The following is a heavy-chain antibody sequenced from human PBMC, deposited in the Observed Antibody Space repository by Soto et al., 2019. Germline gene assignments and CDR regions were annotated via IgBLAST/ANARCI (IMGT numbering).Heavy chain of an antibody. CDR1: GFTVSSNY. J-gene: IGHJ4*02. CDR2: IYSGGST. CDR3: ARAYSSGWPYRGYYFDY. D-gene: IGHD6-19*01. Sequence: PVGSLRLSCAASGFTVSSNYMSWVRQAPGKGLEWVSVIYSGGSTYYADSVKGRFTISRDNSKNTLYLQMNSLRAEDTAVYYCARAYSSGWPYRGYYFDYWGQGTLVTVSS. V-gene: IGHV3-53*01.